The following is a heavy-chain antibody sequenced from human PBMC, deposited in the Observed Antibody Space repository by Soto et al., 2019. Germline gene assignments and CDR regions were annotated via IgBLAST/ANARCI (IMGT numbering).Heavy chain of an antibody. CDR3: AKSPVHRGTFYYGIDV. Sequence: QVQLQESGAGLVRPSGTLALTCVVSGDSIISSNRWTWVRQSPGKGLEWIGDIYHTGTTKYNPSIKSRATISVDKSKTQSSLTLSSVTAADSAVYYCAKSPVHRGTFYYGIDVWGQGTPVTVSS. CDR1: GDSIISSNR. V-gene: IGHV4-4*02. J-gene: IGHJ6*02. CDR2: IYHTGTT. D-gene: IGHD3-10*01.